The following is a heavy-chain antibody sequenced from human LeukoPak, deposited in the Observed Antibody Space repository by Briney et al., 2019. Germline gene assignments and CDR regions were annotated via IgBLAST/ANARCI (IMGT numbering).Heavy chain of an antibody. CDR1: GGSISSYY. V-gene: IGHV4-59*08. J-gene: IGHJ4*02. D-gene: IGHD3-10*01. CDR2: IYYSGST. CDR3: ARLPLVRGSFDFDY. Sequence: PSETLSLTCTASGGSISSYYWSWIRQPPGKGLEWIGYIYYSGSTNYNPSLKSRVTISVDTSKNQFSLKLSSVTAADTAVYYCARLPLVRGSFDFDYWGQGTLVTVSS.